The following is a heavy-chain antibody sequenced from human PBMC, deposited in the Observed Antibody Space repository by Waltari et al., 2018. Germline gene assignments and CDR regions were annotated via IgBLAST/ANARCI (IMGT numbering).Heavy chain of an antibody. CDR3: ARSVNSSGLTEYFQH. J-gene: IGHJ1*01. Sequence: QVQLVQSGAEVKKPGSSVKVSCKASGGTFSSYAISWVRQAPGQGLEWMGGIIPILGTANDAQKFQGRVTITTDESTSTAYMELSSLRSEDTAVYYCARSVNSSGLTEYFQHWGQGTLVTVSS. CDR2: IIPILGTA. CDR1: GGTFSSYA. D-gene: IGHD6-19*01. V-gene: IGHV1-69*05.